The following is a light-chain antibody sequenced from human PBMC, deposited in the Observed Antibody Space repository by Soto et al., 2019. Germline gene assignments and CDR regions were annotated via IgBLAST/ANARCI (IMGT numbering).Light chain of an antibody. V-gene: IGLV3-21*02. CDR3: QVWDSRSGHRV. J-gene: IGLJ1*01. Sequence: SYELTQPPSVSVAPGQTARITCGGNNIVVKSVHWYQQKPGQAPVLVLYDDNDRPSGIPERISGSTSGNTASLTISRVEAGDEADYYCQVWDSRSGHRVFGTGTKLTV. CDR2: DDN. CDR1: NIVVKS.